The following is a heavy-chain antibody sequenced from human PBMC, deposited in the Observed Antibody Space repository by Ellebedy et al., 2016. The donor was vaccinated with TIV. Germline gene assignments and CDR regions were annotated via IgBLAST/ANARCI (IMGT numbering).Heavy chain of an antibody. J-gene: IGHJ4*02. CDR3: AGSRLNYDILTGFDN. V-gene: IGHV4-59*01. CDR1: GGSISSYL. CDR2: IYYSGST. Sequence: MPSETLSLTCTVSGGSISSYLWSWIRQPPGKGLEWIGYIYYSGSTKYNSSLKSRVTMSVEKSKNQFSLRLISVTAADTAVYYYAGSRLNYDILTGFDNWGQGTLVTVSS. D-gene: IGHD3-9*01.